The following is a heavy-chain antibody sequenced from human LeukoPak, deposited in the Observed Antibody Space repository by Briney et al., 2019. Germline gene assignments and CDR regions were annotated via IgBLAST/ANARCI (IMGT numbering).Heavy chain of an antibody. V-gene: IGHV3-21*01. Sequence: KTGGCLRLSCAASGFTFSSYSMNWVRQAPGKGLEWVSSISSISSYAYHADSVKGRFIISRDNAKNSLYLQMNSLRAEVTAVYFCARGTTGGYSPSHWGQGTLVTVSS. J-gene: IGHJ4*02. D-gene: IGHD5-12*01. CDR3: ARGTTGGYSPSH. CDR1: GFTFSSYS. CDR2: ISSISSYA.